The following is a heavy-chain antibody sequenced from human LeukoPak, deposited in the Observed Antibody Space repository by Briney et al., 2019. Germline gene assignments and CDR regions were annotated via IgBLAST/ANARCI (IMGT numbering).Heavy chain of an antibody. D-gene: IGHD2-15*01. CDR1: GGSISSYY. J-gene: IGHJ4*02. Sequence: SETLPLTCTVSGGSISSYYWSWIRQPPGKGLEWIGYIYYSGSTNYNPSLKSRVTISVDTSKNQSSLKLSSVTAADTAVYYCAGGVVAALDFDYWGQGTLVTVSS. V-gene: IGHV4-59*01. CDR2: IYYSGST. CDR3: AGGVVAALDFDY.